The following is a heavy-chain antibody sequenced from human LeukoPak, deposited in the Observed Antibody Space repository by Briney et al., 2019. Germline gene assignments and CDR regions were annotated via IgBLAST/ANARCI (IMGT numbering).Heavy chain of an antibody. CDR2: ISYDGSNK. V-gene: IGHV3-30*18. J-gene: IGHJ4*02. CDR1: RFTFSSYG. Sequence: GRSLRLSCAASRFTFSSYGMHWVRQAPGKGLEWVAVISYDGSNKYYADSVKGRFTISRDNSKNTLYLQMNSLRAEDTAVYYCAKDLLAAVVAWGQGTLVTVSS. CDR3: AKDLLAAVVA. D-gene: IGHD3-22*01.